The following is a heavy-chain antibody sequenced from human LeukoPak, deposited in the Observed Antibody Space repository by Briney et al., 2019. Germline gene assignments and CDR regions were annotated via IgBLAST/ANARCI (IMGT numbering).Heavy chain of an antibody. CDR3: ARGVPRYCRSPGRAAASICGVY. CDR1: GGSISSYY. V-gene: IGHV4-59*01. CDR2: IYYSGST. D-gene: IGHD2-2*01. Sequence: SETLSLTCTVSGGSISSYYWSWIRQPPGKGLEWIGYIYYSGSTNYNPSLKSRVTISVDTSKNQFSLKLSSVTAADTAVYYCARGVPRYCRSPGRAAASICGVYWGQGTLVTVSS. J-gene: IGHJ4*02.